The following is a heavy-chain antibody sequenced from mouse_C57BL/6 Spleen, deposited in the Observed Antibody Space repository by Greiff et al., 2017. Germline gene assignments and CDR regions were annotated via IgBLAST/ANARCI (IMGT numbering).Heavy chain of an antibody. Sequence: EVQLQESGAELVWPGASVKLSCTASGFNIKDDYMHWVKQRPEQGLEWIGWIDPENGDTEYASKFQGKATITADTSSNTAYLQLSSLTSEDTAVYYCTTGGGSSFAWFAYWGQGTLVTVSA. CDR3: TTGGGSSFAWFAY. CDR2: IDPENGDT. J-gene: IGHJ3*01. D-gene: IGHD1-1*01. CDR1: GFNIKDDY. V-gene: IGHV14-4*01.